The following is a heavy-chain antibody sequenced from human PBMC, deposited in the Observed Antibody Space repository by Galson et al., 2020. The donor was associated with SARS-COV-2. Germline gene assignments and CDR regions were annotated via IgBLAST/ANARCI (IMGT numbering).Heavy chain of an antibody. CDR2: IYYSGST. Sequence: ENSETLSLTCTVSGGSISSYYWSWIRQPPGKGLEWIGYIYYSGSTNYNPSLKSRVTISVDTSKNQFSLKLSSVTAADTAVYYCARDNAGGMDVWGQGTTVTVSS. CDR3: ARDNAGGMDV. J-gene: IGHJ6*02. CDR1: GGSISSYY. V-gene: IGHV4-59*01.